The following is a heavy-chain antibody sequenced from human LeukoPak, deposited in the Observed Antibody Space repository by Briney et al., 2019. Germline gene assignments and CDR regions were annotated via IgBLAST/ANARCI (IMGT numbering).Heavy chain of an antibody. CDR1: GYTFTSYG. Sequence: ASVTVSCTASGYTFTSYGISWVRQAPGQGLEWMGWISAYNGNTNYAQKLQGRVTMTTDTSTSTAYMELRSLRSDDTAVYYCARAGYGDSDFDYWGQGTLVTVSS. V-gene: IGHV1-18*01. CDR3: ARAGYGDSDFDY. J-gene: IGHJ4*02. CDR2: ISAYNGNT. D-gene: IGHD4-17*01.